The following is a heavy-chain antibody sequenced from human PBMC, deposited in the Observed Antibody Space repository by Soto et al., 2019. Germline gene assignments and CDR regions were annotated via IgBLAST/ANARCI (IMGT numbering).Heavy chain of an antibody. CDR3: TARRDWTAVDPLEY. CDR1: GFTFSDHY. D-gene: IGHD5-18*01. CDR2: TRNKANSYTT. V-gene: IGHV3-72*01. J-gene: IGHJ4*02. Sequence: PGGSLRLSCAASGFTFSDHYMDWVRQTPGKGLEWVGRTRNKANSYTTEYAASVKGRFTISRDDSKNSLYLQMNSLKIDDTAVYYCTARRDWTAVDPLEYWGLGTLVTVSS.